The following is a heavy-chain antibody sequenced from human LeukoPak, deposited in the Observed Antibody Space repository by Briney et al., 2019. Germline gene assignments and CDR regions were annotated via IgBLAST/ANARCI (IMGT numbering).Heavy chain of an antibody. CDR1: GFTFSSYS. Sequence: TAGGSLRLSCAASGFTFSSYSMNWVRQAPGKGLEWVSSIGSSSGYIYYADSVKGRFTISRDNAKNSVYLHMNSLRAEDTAVYYCARAAAGSGNYYYYMDVWGKGTTVTVSS. J-gene: IGHJ6*03. D-gene: IGHD6-13*01. CDR2: IGSSSGYI. CDR3: ARAAAGSGNYYYYMDV. V-gene: IGHV3-21*01.